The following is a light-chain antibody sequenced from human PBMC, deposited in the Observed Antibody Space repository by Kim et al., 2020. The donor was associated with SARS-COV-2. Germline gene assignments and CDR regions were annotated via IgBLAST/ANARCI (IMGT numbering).Light chain of an antibody. J-gene: IGLJ2*01. CDR1: SLRSYY. V-gene: IGLV3-19*01. Sequence: VAWGQTVRITCQGDSLRSYYATWYQQKPGQAPIVVIYGKNNRPSWIPDRFSGSSSGNTASLTITGTQAGDEADYYCNSRDSNDNVVFGGGTQLTVL. CDR2: GKN. CDR3: NSRDSNDNVV.